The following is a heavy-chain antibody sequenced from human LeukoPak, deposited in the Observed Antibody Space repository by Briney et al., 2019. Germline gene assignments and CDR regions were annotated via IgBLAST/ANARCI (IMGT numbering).Heavy chain of an antibody. CDR2: IIPIFGTA. D-gene: IGHD5-24*01. V-gene: IGHV1-69*06. Sequence: ASVKVSCKASGGIFSSYAISWVRQAPGQGLEWMGGIIPIFGTANYAQKFQGRVTITADKSTSTAYMELSSLRSEDTAVYYCARGVEMATMYYFDYWGQGTLVTVSS. CDR1: GGIFSSYA. CDR3: ARGVEMATMYYFDY. J-gene: IGHJ4*02.